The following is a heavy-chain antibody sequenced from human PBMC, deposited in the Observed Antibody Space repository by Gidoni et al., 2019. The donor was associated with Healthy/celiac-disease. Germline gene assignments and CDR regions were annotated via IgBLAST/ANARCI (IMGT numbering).Heavy chain of an antibody. CDR3: ARDPSPYYYDSSVNPDY. J-gene: IGHJ4*02. Sequence: EVQLVESGGGLVQPGGSLRLSCTASGFTFSSYSMNWVRQAPGKGLEWVLYISSSSSTINYADSVKGRFTISRDNAKNSLYLQMNSLRAEDTAVYYCARDPSPYYYDSSVNPDYWGQGTLVTVSS. V-gene: IGHV3-48*01. D-gene: IGHD3-22*01. CDR2: ISSSSSTI. CDR1: GFTFSSYS.